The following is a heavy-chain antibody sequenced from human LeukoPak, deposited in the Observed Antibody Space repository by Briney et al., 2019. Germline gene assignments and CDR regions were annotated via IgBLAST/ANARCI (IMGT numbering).Heavy chain of an antibody. V-gene: IGHV5-51*01. Sequence: GESLKISCKGSRYKFPTYWIGWVRQMPGKGLEWMGIIYPDDSDTRYSPSFQGLVTISADKSISTAYLQWNSLKASDTAMYYCARHEGYCISSSCSDTFDIWGQGTMVTVSS. J-gene: IGHJ3*02. CDR3: ARHEGYCISSSCSDTFDI. D-gene: IGHD2-2*01. CDR2: IYPDDSDT. CDR1: RYKFPTYW.